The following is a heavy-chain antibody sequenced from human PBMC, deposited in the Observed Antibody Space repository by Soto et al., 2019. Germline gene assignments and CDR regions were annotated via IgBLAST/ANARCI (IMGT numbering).Heavy chain of an antibody. Sequence: SVKVSCKASGFTFTSSAVQWVRQARGQRLEWIGWIVVGSGNANYAQKFQERVTITRDVSTSTAYMELSSLRSEDTAVYYCASLRVAYYYDSSGYYGLDYWGQGTLVTVSS. J-gene: IGHJ4*02. V-gene: IGHV1-58*01. CDR2: IVVGSGNA. D-gene: IGHD3-22*01. CDR1: GFTFTSSA. CDR3: ASLRVAYYYDSSGYYGLDY.